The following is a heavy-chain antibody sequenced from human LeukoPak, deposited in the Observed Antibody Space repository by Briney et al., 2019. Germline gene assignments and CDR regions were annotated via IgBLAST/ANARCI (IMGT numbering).Heavy chain of an antibody. CDR1: GFTFSSYA. V-gene: IGHV3-30*04. Sequence: PGGSLRLSCAASGFTFSSYAMHWVRQAPGKGLEWVAVISYDGSNKYYADSVKGRFTISRDNSKNTLYLQMNSLRAEDTAVYYCAKDARYSSSWYSYNYYYYYYMDVWGKGTTVTISS. D-gene: IGHD6-13*01. CDR3: AKDARYSSSWYSYNYYYYYYMDV. CDR2: ISYDGSNK. J-gene: IGHJ6*03.